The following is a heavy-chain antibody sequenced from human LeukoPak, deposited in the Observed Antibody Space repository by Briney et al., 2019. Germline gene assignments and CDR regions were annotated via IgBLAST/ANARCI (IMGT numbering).Heavy chain of an antibody. J-gene: IGHJ5*02. V-gene: IGHV1-3*01. Sequence: ASVKVSCKASGYAFTSYAMHWVRQAPGQRLEWMGWINAGSGNTKYSQKFQGRFTITRDTSASTAYMELSSLRSEDTAVYYCARTGTDAYCGVDCYAWGQGTLVTVCS. CDR2: INAGSGNT. D-gene: IGHD2-21*02. CDR1: GYAFTSYA. CDR3: ARTGTDAYCGVDCYA.